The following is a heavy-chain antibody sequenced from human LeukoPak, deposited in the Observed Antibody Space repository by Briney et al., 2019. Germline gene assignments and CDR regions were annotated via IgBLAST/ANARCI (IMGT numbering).Heavy chain of an antibody. CDR2: IYPGDSDT. Sequence: GESLKISCKGSGYSFTSYWIGWVRQLPGKGLGWIGIIYPGDSDTTFRPSLQGQVTISADKSISTAYLQWSSLKASDTAMYYCATQHYGIAAAGGAFDIWGQGTMVTVSS. J-gene: IGHJ3*02. CDR1: GYSFTSYW. D-gene: IGHD6-13*01. V-gene: IGHV5-51*01. CDR3: ATQHYGIAAAGGAFDI.